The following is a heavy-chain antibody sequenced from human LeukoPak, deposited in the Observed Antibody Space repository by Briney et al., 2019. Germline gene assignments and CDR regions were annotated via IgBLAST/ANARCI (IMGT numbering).Heavy chain of an antibody. V-gene: IGHV1-18*04. CDR1: GYTFTGYY. CDR2: ISAYNGNT. CDR3: ARDWSSCPDY. D-gene: IGHD2-2*01. J-gene: IGHJ4*02. Sequence: ASVKVSCKASGYTFTGYYMHWVRQAPGQGLEWMGWISAYNGNTNYAQKLQGRVTMTTDTSTSTAYMELRSLRSDDTAVYCCARDWSSCPDYWGQGTLVTVSS.